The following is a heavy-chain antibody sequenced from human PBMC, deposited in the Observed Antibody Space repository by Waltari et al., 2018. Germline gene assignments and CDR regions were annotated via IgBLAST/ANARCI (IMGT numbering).Heavy chain of an antibody. D-gene: IGHD6-13*01. J-gene: IGHJ3*01. Sequence: QVQLQESGPGLVKPSQTLSLTCTVSGGSMSRGIFYWNWIRQHPGKGLEWIGYIYNSGSTYYNPSLKTRVTISVDTSKSQFSLKLRSVTAADTAIYYCVREFSPGTFDLWGQGTMVTVSS. V-gene: IGHV4-31*03. CDR1: GGSMSRGIFY. CDR3: VREFSPGTFDL. CDR2: IYNSGST.